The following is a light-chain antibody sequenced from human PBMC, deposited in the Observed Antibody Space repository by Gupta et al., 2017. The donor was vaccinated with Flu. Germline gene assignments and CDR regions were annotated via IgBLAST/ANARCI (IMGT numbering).Light chain of an antibody. CDR3: QQRSDWPPWT. CDR1: QSISSY. J-gene: IGKJ1*01. Sequence: ATLSLSPGERATLSCEASQSISSYLAWYKQKPGQAPRLLIYDASNRATGIPARFSGSGYGTDFTLTISSREPEDFAVYYCQQRSDWPPWTFGQGTKVEI. V-gene: IGKV3-11*01. CDR2: DAS.